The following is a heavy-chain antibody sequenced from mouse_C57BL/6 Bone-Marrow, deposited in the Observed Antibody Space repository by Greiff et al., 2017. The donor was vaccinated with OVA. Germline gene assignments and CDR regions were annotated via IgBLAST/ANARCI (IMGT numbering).Heavy chain of an antibody. CDR1: GYTFTSYW. Sequence: QVQLQQPGAELVMPGASVKLSCKASGYTFTSYWMHWVKQRPGQGLEWIGEIDPSDSYTNYNQKFKGKSTVAVDKSSGTAYMQLSSLTSEDSAVYYCARDYGGSWFAYWGQGTLVTVSA. J-gene: IGHJ3*01. V-gene: IGHV1-69*01. CDR2: IDPSDSYT. D-gene: IGHD2-4*01. CDR3: ARDYGGSWFAY.